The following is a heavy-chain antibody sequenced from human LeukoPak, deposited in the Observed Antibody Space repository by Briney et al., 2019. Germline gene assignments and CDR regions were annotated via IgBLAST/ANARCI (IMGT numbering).Heavy chain of an antibody. V-gene: IGHV3-21*01. CDR1: GFTFSSYS. CDR2: ISSSSSYI. D-gene: IGHD2-2*01. CDR3: ASGVVPAATVDY. Sequence: GGSLRLSCAASGFTFSSYSMNWVRQAPGKGLEWVSSISSSSSYIYYADSMKGRFTISRDNAKNSLYLQMNSLRAEDTAVYYCASGVVPAATVDYWGQGTLVTVSS. J-gene: IGHJ4*02.